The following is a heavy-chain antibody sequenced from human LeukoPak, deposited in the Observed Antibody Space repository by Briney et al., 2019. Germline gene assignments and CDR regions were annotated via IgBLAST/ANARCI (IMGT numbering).Heavy chain of an antibody. CDR3: AKDQAPQDIEVVPAY. Sequence: GGSLRLSCAASGFTFSSYGMHWVRQAPGKGLEGGAFIRYDGSKKYYADSVKGRFTISRDNSKNTLYLQMNSLRAGDTAVYYCAKDQAPQDIEVVPAYWGQGTLVTVSS. V-gene: IGHV3-30*02. D-gene: IGHD2-2*01. CDR1: GFTFSSYG. CDR2: IRYDGSKK. J-gene: IGHJ4*02.